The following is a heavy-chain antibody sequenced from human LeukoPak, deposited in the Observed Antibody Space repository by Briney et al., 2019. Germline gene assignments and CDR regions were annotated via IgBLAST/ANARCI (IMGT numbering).Heavy chain of an antibody. CDR2: ISYDGSNK. CDR1: GFTFSSYA. Sequence: GGSLRLSCAASGFTFSSYAMSWVRQAPGKGLEWVAVISYDGSNKYYADSVKGRFTISRDNSKNTLYLQMNSLRAEDTAVYYCAKSGYYYDSSGYYGHGMDVWGQGTTVTVSS. V-gene: IGHV3-30*18. CDR3: AKSGYYYDSSGYYGHGMDV. D-gene: IGHD3-22*01. J-gene: IGHJ6*02.